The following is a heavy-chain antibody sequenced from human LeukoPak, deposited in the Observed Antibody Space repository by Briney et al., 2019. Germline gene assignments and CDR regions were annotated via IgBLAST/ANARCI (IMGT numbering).Heavy chain of an antibody. J-gene: IGHJ4*02. D-gene: IGHD6-6*01. V-gene: IGHV4-30-2*01. CDR1: GGSISSGGYS. CDR3: ASGGIAARPGY. CDR2: IYHSGST. Sequence: SETLSLTCAVSGGSISSGGYSWSWIRQPPGKGLEWIGYIYHSGSTYYNPSLKSRVTISVDRSKNQFSLTLSSVTAADTAVYYCASGGIAARPGYWGQGTLVTVSS.